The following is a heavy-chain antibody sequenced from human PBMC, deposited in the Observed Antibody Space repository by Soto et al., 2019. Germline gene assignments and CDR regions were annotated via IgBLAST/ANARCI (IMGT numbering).Heavy chain of an antibody. D-gene: IGHD6-19*01. J-gene: IGHJ5*02. V-gene: IGHV1-18*04. CDR2: ISAYNGNT. CDR1: GYTFTSYG. Sequence: QVQLVQSGAEVKKPGASVKVSCKASGYTFTSYGISWVRQAPGQGREWMGWISAYNGNTNYAQKLQGRVTMTTDTATSTAYMELRSLRSDDTAVYYCARAIAVAGRGNWFDPWGQGTLVTVSS. CDR3: ARAIAVAGRGNWFDP.